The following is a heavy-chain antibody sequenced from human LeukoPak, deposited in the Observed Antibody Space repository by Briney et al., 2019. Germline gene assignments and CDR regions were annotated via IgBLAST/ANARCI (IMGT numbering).Heavy chain of an antibody. Sequence: SETLSLTCVVYGGSFSGYYWSWIRQPPGKGLEWIGEINHSGSTNYNPSLKSRVTISVDTSKNQFSLKLSSVTAADTAMYYCAKSGGYGLIDYWGQGTRVTVSS. CDR3: AKSGGYGLIDY. D-gene: IGHD1-26*01. CDR1: GGSFSGYY. CDR2: INHSGST. V-gene: IGHV4-34*01. J-gene: IGHJ4*02.